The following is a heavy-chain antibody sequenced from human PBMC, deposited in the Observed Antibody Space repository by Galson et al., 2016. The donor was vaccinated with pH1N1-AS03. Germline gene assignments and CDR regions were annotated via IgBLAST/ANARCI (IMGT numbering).Heavy chain of an antibody. V-gene: IGHV4-39*01. CDR1: GGSIGDARYY. CDR3: ARHVGGPTTAGGFDQ. J-gene: IGHJ4*02. Sequence: ETLSLTCAVSGGSIGDARYYWGWIRQPPGKGLEWIGDVFYTGSTYYKPSLKSRVTISVDLSKNQFSLKLTSVSASDTAIYYCARHVGGPTTAGGFDQWGQGTLVTVSS. CDR2: VFYTGST. D-gene: IGHD1-26*01.